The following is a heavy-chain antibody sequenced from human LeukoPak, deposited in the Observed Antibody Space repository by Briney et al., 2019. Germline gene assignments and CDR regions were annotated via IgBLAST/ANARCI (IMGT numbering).Heavy chain of an antibody. J-gene: IGHJ6*02. CDR3: AREHVTMVRGVSGVLRYGLDV. CDR2: INSNTFYI. D-gene: IGHD3-10*01. V-gene: IGHV3-21*01. Sequence: GGSLRLSCAASGFTFSSYSMNWVRQAPGKGLEWVSSINSNTFYIYYADSVKGRFTISGDNTKNSVLLQMNSLRVEDTAVYYCAREHVTMVRGVSGVLRYGLDVWGQGTTVIVSS. CDR1: GFTFSSYS.